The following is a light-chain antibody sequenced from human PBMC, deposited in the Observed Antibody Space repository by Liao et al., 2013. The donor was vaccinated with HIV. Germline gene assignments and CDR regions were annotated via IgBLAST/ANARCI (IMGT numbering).Light chain of an antibody. V-gene: IGLV3-1*01. CDR3: QAWDSKNVV. CDR2: QDE. J-gene: IGLJ2*01. Sequence: SYELTQPPSVSVSPGQTARITCSGDALPKQYAYWYQQKPGQSPLLVIFQDERRPSGVPERFSGSNSGNTATLTISGTQAMDEAVYYCQAWDSKNVVFGGGTKLTVL. CDR1: ALPKQY.